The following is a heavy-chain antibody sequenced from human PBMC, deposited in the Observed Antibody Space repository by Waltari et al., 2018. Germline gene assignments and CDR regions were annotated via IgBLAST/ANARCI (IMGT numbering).Heavy chain of an antibody. CDR3: ARGRSDWLLSRYYSMGV. Sequence: EVQLVESGGGLVKPGGSLRLSCAASGFTFNSYSMNWVRQAPGKGLEWVSSIRSSISYIYYADSVKGRFTISRDNAKNSLYLQMNSLRAEDTAVYYCARGRSDWLLSRYYSMGVWGQGTTVTVSS. CDR2: IRSSISYI. V-gene: IGHV3-21*01. D-gene: IGHD3-9*01. CDR1: GFTFNSYS. J-gene: IGHJ6*02.